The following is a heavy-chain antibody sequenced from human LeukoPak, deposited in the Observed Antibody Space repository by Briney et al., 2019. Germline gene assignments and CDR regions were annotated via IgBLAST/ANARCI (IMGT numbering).Heavy chain of an antibody. D-gene: IGHD4-17*01. Sequence: PGRSLRLSCAASGFTFSSYAMHWVRQAPGKGLEWVAVISYDGSNKYYADSVKGRFTISRDNSKNTLYLQMNSLGAEDTAVYYCARDGSGDYGDFLDAFDIWGQGTMVTVSS. CDR3: ARDGSGDYGDFLDAFDI. CDR2: ISYDGSNK. V-gene: IGHV3-30-3*01. CDR1: GFTFSSYA. J-gene: IGHJ3*02.